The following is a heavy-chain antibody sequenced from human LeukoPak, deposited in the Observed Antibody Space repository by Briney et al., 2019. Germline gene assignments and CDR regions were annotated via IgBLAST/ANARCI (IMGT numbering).Heavy chain of an antibody. CDR2: IYSGGST. Sequence: PGGSLRLSCEASGFSVSSNYMSWVRQAPGKGLEWVSVIYSGGSTYYGESVKGRFTMSRDNSKNTLYLQMNSLRAEDTAVYYCARQGDDYWGHGTLVTVSS. CDR3: ARQGDDY. CDR1: GFSVSSNY. V-gene: IGHV3-66*04. J-gene: IGHJ4*01. D-gene: IGHD3-16*01.